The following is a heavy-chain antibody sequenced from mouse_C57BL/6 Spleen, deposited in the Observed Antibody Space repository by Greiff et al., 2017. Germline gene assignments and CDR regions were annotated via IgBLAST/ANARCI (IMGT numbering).Heavy chain of an antibody. Sequence: QVQLKESGAELVKPGASVKLSCKASGYTFTSYWMHWVKQRPGRGLEWIGRIDPNSGGTKYNEKFKSKATLTVDKPSSTAYMQLSSLTSEDSAVYYCARRGGTVADYYAMDYWGQGTSVTVSS. CDR3: ARRGGTVADYYAMDY. J-gene: IGHJ4*01. CDR2: IDPNSGGT. V-gene: IGHV1-72*01. CDR1: GYTFTSYW. D-gene: IGHD1-1*01.